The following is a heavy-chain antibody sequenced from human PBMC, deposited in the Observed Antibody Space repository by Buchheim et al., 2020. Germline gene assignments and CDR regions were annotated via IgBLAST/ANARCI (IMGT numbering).Heavy chain of an antibody. J-gene: IGHJ6*03. CDR2: ISSSSTI. CDR3: ARIAVADYYYYMDV. Sequence: EVQLVESGGGLVQPGGSLRLSCAASGFTFSSYSMNWVRQAPGKGPEWVSYISSSSTIYYADSVKGRFTISRDNAKNSLYLQMNSLRAEDTAVYYCARIAVADYYYYMDVWGKGTT. V-gene: IGHV3-48*01. CDR1: GFTFSSYS. D-gene: IGHD6-19*01.